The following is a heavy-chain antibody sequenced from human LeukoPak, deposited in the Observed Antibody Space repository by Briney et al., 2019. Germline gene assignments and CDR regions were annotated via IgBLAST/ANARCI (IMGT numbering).Heavy chain of an antibody. Sequence: SETLSLTCAVYGGSFSGYYWSWIRQPPGKGLEWIGEINLSGSTNYNPSLKSRVTISVDTSKNQFSLKLSSVTAADTAVYYCARGFVSVSYSGTYYFDYWGQGTLVTVSS. J-gene: IGHJ4*02. V-gene: IGHV4-34*01. CDR1: GGSFSGYY. D-gene: IGHD5-12*01. CDR3: ARGFVSVSYSGTYYFDY. CDR2: INLSGST.